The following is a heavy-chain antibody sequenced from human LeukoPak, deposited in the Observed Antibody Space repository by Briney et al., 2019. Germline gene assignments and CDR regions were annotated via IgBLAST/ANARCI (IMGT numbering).Heavy chain of an antibody. CDR1: GCSISSYY. V-gene: IGHV4-59*01. CDR2: IYYSGST. D-gene: IGHD6-6*01. Sequence: PSENLSFNCTVSGCSISSYYWSWIRPPPGKGLKWIGYIYYSGSTNYNHSLKSRVSISVDTSKNQFSLELSSVTAADTAVYYCARWWGPEYSSSSLSSYFDYWGQGTLVTVSS. CDR3: ARWWGPEYSSSSLSSYFDY. J-gene: IGHJ4*02.